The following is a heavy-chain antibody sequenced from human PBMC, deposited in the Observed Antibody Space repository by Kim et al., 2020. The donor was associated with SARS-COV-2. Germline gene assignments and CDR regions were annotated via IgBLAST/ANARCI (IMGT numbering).Heavy chain of an antibody. D-gene: IGHD2-15*01. CDR1: GFTFSSYG. V-gene: IGHV3-33*01. Sequence: GGSLRLSCAASGFTFSSYGMHWVRQAPGKGLEWVAVISYDGSNKYYADSVKGRFTISRDNSKNTLYLQMNSLRAEDTAVYYCASDKSPYCSGCSCYSGFYNYGIDVWGPAATLTVS. CDR2: ISYDGSNK. CDR3: ASDKSPYCSGCSCYSGFYNYGIDV. J-gene: IGHJ6*02.